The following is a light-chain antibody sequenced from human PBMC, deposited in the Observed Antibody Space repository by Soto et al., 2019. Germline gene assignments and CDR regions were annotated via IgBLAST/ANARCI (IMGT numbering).Light chain of an antibody. CDR1: HDIKNY. CDR2: DAS. J-gene: IGKJ2*02. CDR3: QQYGSVPCT. V-gene: IGKV1-33*01. Sequence: IQMTQSPSSLSASVGDRVTLTCQASHDIKNYLIWYQQKAGRAPKLLIYDASSLGAGVSSRFSGSGSGTHFTLTITSLPPEDIATYYCQQYGSVPCTFGQGTKLEI.